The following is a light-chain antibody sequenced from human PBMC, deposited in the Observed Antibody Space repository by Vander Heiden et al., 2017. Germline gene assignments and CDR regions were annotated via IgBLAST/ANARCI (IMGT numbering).Light chain of an antibody. CDR1: QSFSSNY. Sequence: IVLTQSPGTLPLSPGESGTLSCRASQSFSSNYLAWYQQKPGQAPRLLKYGATNRATGIPDRFSGSGSRADFTLTISRLEPEDFAVYYCQQYHASPRTFGQGTNVEIK. CDR2: GAT. V-gene: IGKV3-20*01. CDR3: QQYHASPRT. J-gene: IGKJ1*01.